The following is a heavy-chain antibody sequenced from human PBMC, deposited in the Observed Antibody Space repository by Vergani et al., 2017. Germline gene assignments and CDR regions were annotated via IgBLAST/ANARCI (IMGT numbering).Heavy chain of an antibody. CDR2: IIPIFGTA. D-gene: IGHD1-26*01. Sequence: QVQLVQSGAEVKKPGSSVKVSCKASGGTFSSYAISWVRQAPGQGLEWMGGIIPIFGTANYAQKFQGRVTITADESTSTAYMELSSLRSEDTAVYYCARARREGGRWSYGTSFDYWGQGTLVTVSS. CDR3: ARARREGGRWSYGTSFDY. J-gene: IGHJ4*02. V-gene: IGHV1-69*01. CDR1: GGTFSSYA.